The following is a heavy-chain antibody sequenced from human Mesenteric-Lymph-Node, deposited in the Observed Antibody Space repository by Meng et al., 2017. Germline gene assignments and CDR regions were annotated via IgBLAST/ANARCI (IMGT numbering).Heavy chain of an antibody. J-gene: IGHJ3*02. CDR3: ARHGPRWGITPGLEAFDI. V-gene: IGHV1-46*01. D-gene: IGHD4-23*01. CDR1: GYTFTNYY. Sequence: ASVKVSCKASGYTFTNYYIHWVRQAPGQGLEWMGRIHPSGETTGYGQKFQGRVTMTSDTSTSTVYMEVNSLKSEDTAVYYCARHGPRWGITPGLEAFDIWGQGTVVTVSS. CDR2: IHPSGETT.